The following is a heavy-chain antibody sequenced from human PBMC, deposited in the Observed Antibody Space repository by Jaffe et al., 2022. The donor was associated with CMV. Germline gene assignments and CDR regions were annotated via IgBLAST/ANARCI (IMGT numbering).Heavy chain of an antibody. CDR1: GYTFTGYY. CDR3: ARGVESGYYLLYAFDI. CDR2: INPNSGGT. D-gene: IGHD3-3*01. V-gene: IGHV1-2*02. Sequence: QVQLVQSGAEVKKPGASVKVSCKASGYTFTGYYMHWVRQAPGQGLEWMGWINPNSGGTNYAQKFQGRVTMTRDTSISTAYMELSRLRSDDTAVYYCARGVESGYYLLYAFDIWGQGTMVTVSS. J-gene: IGHJ3*02.